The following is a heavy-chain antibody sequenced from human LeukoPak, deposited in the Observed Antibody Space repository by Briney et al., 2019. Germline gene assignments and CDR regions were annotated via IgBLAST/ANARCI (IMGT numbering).Heavy chain of an antibody. CDR3: AKEGPIQLRPTREFDY. V-gene: IGHV3-48*03. CDR2: ISSSGSTI. Sequence: GSLRLSCAASGFTFSSYEMNWVRQAPGKGLEWVSYISSSGSTIYYADSVKGRFTISRDNAKNSLYLQMNSLRAEDTAVYYCAKEGPIQLRPTREFDYWGQGTLVTVSS. CDR1: GFTFSSYE. J-gene: IGHJ4*02. D-gene: IGHD5-18*01.